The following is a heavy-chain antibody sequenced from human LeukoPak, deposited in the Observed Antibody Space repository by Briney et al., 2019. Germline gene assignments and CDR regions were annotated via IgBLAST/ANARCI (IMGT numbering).Heavy chain of an antibody. V-gene: IGHV4-39*01. Sequence: SETLSFTCTVSGGSISSCSYYWGWIRQPPGKGLEWIGSIYYSGSTYYNPSLKSRVTISVDTSKNQFSLKLSSVTAADTAVYYCASLVGLVGYWGQGTLVTVSS. J-gene: IGHJ4*02. D-gene: IGHD3-10*01. CDR1: GGSISSCSYY. CDR3: ASLVGLVGY. CDR2: IYYSGST.